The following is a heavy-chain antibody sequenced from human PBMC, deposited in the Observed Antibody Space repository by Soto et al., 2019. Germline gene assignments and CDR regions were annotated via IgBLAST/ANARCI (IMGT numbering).Heavy chain of an antibody. D-gene: IGHD6-13*01. CDR2: IWYDGSNK. V-gene: IGHV3-33*01. J-gene: IGHJ4*02. Sequence: GGSLRLSCAASGFTFSSYGMHWVRQAPGKGLEWVAVIWYDGSNKYYADSVKGRFTISRDNSKNTLYLQMNSLRAEDTAVYYCARDQQQLVSYYFDYWGQGTLVTVSS. CDR3: ARDQQQLVSYYFDY. CDR1: GFTFSSYG.